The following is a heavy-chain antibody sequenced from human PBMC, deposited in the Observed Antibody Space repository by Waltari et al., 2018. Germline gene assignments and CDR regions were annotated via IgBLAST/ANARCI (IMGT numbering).Heavy chain of an antibody. Sequence: QVQLQESGPGLVKPSETLSLTCTVSGGSISSPYWSWIRQPPGKGLEWIGYIYYSGSTNYNPSLKSRVTISVDTSKNQFSLKLSSVTAADTAVYYCATTRRGWYSFDYWGQGTLVTVSS. CDR1: GGSISSPY. CDR3: ATTRRGWYSFDY. D-gene: IGHD6-19*01. CDR2: IYYSGST. V-gene: IGHV4-59*11. J-gene: IGHJ4*02.